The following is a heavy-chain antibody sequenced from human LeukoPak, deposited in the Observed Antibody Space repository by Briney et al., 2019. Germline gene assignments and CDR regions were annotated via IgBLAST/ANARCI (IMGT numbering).Heavy chain of an antibody. D-gene: IGHD3-16*01. CDR2: ISSSSSYI. V-gene: IGHV3-21*01. J-gene: IGHJ3*02. CDR1: GFTFSSYS. Sequence: GGSLRLSCAASGFTFSSYSMNWVRQAPGKGLEWVSSISSSSSYIYYADSVKGRFTISRDNAKNSLYLQMNSLRAEDTAVYYCATALGSDAFDIWGQGTMVTVSS. CDR3: ATALGSDAFDI.